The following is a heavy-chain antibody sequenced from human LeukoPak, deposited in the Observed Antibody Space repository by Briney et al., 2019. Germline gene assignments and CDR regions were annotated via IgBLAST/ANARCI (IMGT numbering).Heavy chain of an antibody. CDR3: VRDYDSSGYFVY. CDR1: GYTFTRYY. Sequence: ASVKVSCKAFGYTFTRYYMHWVRQSPGQGLEWMGIINPSGGSTRYAQKFQGRVTMTRDTSTSTVYMELSSLRSEDTAVYYCVRDYDSSGYFVYWGQGTLVTVSS. D-gene: IGHD3-22*01. V-gene: IGHV1-46*01. J-gene: IGHJ4*02. CDR2: INPSGGST.